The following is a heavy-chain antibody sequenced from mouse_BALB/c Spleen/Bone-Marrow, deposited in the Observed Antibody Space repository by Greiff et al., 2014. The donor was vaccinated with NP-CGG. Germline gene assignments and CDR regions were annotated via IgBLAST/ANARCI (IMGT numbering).Heavy chain of an antibody. CDR1: GFTFTDYY. D-gene: IGHD2-1*01. CDR3: AREGVYYGNPYWYFDV. J-gene: IGHJ1*01. Sequence: VQLKESGGGLVQPGGSLRLSCATSGFTFTDYYMSWVRQPPGKALEWLGFIRNKANGYTTEYSASVKGRFTISRDNSPSILYLQMNTLRAEDSATYYCAREGVYYGNPYWYFDVWGAGTTVTVSS. CDR2: IRNKANGYTT. V-gene: IGHV7-3*02.